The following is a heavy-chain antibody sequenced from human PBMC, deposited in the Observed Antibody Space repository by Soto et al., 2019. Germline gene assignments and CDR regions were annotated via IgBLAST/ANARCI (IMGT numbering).Heavy chain of an antibody. Sequence: GASVKVSCKASGYSFTNNDVSWVRQATGQGLEWMGWMNPGSGDTGYAQKFQGRVTMTRDISIAIAYMELSSLRSDDTAIYYCARMATFGSLNWFDPWGQGTLVTVS. D-gene: IGHD3-16*01. CDR2: MNPGSGDT. V-gene: IGHV1-8*01. CDR3: ARMATFGSLNWFDP. J-gene: IGHJ5*02. CDR1: GYSFTNND.